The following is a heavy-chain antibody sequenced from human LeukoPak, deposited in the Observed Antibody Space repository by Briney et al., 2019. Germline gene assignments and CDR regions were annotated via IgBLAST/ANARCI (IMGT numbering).Heavy chain of an antibody. D-gene: IGHD2-21*02. CDR1: GGTFSSYT. V-gene: IGHV1-69*02. CDR2: IIPILGIA. CDR3: TTYCGGDCYSFLDY. J-gene: IGHJ4*02. Sequence: GAPVKVSCKASGGTFSSYTISWVRQAPRQGLEWMGRIIPILGIANYAQKFQGRVTITADKSTSTAYMELSSLRSEDTAVYYCTTYCGGDCYSFLDYWGQGTLVTVSS.